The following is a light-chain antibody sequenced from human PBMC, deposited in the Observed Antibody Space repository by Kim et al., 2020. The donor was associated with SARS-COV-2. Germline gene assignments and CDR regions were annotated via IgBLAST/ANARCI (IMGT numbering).Light chain of an antibody. Sequence: SVAPGERATISCRASQSVTTNLAWYQQKPGQAPRLLISGASTRATGIPARFSGSGSGSEFTLTISSLQSEDCAVYYCQQYYNWWTFGQGTKVDIK. CDR2: GAS. CDR1: QSVTTN. J-gene: IGKJ1*01. V-gene: IGKV3-15*01. CDR3: QQYYNWWT.